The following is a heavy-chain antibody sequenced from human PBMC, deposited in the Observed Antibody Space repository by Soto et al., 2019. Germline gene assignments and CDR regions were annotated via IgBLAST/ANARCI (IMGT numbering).Heavy chain of an antibody. CDR2: IYYSGST. CDR1: CGSIVSYY. CDR3: ARASTIFGVDYGMDV. Sequence: PSETLSLTCTFSCGSIVSYYWSWIRQPPGKGLEWIGYIYYSGSTNYNPSLKSRVTISVDTSKNQFSLKLSSVTAADTAVYYCARASTIFGVDYGMDVWGQGTTVTVSS. J-gene: IGHJ6*02. V-gene: IGHV4-59*01. D-gene: IGHD3-3*01.